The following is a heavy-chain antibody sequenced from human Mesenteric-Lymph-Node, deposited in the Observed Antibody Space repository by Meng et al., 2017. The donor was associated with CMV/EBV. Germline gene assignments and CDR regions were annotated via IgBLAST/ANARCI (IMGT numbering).Heavy chain of an antibody. CDR3: AKVVVPAARPTWYYYGMDV. Sequence: GQSLKISCAASGFTFSSYPMHWVRQAPGRGLEWVAVISYDGSNKYYADSVKGRFTISRDNSKNTMYLQMDSLRAEDTAVYYCAKVVVPAARPTWYYYGMDVWGQGTTVTVSS. J-gene: IGHJ6*02. CDR1: GFTFSSYP. D-gene: IGHD2-15*01. CDR2: ISYDGSNK. V-gene: IGHV3-30-3*01.